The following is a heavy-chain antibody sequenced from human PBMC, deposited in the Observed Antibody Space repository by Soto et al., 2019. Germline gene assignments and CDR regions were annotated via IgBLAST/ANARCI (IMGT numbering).Heavy chain of an antibody. CDR2: IIPILGIA. V-gene: IGHV1-69*02. D-gene: IGHD6-13*01. CDR3: ARAPRIAAADYYYYYGMDV. CDR1: GGTFSSYT. J-gene: IGHJ6*02. Sequence: QVQLVQSGAEVKKPGSSVKVSCKASGGTFSSYTISWVRQAPGQGLEWMGRIIPILGIANYAQKFQGRVTITADKATSTAYMELSSLRSEDTAVYYCARAPRIAAADYYYYYGMDVWGQATTVTVSS.